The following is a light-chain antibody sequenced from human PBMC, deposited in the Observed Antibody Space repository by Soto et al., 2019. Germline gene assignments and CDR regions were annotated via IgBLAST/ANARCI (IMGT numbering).Light chain of an antibody. V-gene: IGKV3-20*01. CDR1: QSVGSRS. CDR3: QKYGRSPT. CDR2: GTS. Sequence: EIVLTQSPGTLSLSPGERATLSXRASQSVGSRSLAWYQQKPGQAPRVLLYGTSERATGIPDRFSGSGSGTEFTLTISRLEPEDFAVYFCQKYGRSPTFCQGTKVDIK. J-gene: IGKJ1*01.